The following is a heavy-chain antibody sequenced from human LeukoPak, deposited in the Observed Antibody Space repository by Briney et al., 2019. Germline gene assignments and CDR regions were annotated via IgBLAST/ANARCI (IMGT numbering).Heavy chain of an antibody. CDR3: TTGWVYYDSSGYPYYFDY. J-gene: IGHJ4*02. CDR2: IKSKTDGGTT. CDR1: GFTFSSYE. D-gene: IGHD3-22*01. V-gene: IGHV3-15*01. Sequence: GGSLRLSCAASGFTFSSYEMNWVRQAPGKGLEWVGRIKSKTDGGTTDYAAPVKGRFTISRDDSKNTLYLQMNSLKTEDTAVYYCTTGWVYYDSSGYPYYFDYWGQGTLVTVSS.